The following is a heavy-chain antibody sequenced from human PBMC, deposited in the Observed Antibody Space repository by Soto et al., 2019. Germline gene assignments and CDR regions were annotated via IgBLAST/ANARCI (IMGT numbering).Heavy chain of an antibody. Sequence: PGESLKISCKGSGYSFTSYWIGWVRQMPGKGLEWMGIIYPGDSDTRYSPSFQGQVTISADKSISTAYLQWSSLKASDTAMYYCASTYSSSSEYYYYGMDVWGQGTTVTVSS. CDR1: GYSFTSYW. CDR3: ASTYSSSSEYYYYGMDV. D-gene: IGHD6-6*01. J-gene: IGHJ6*02. V-gene: IGHV5-51*01. CDR2: IYPGDSDT.